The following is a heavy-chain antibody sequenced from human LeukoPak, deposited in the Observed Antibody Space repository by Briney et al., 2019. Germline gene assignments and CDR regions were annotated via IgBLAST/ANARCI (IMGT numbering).Heavy chain of an antibody. V-gene: IGHV4-34*01. CDR1: GGSFSDYY. J-gene: IGHJ4*02. CDR3: ANAPRIFGVALDY. CDR2: INHSGST. Sequence: SETLSLTCAVYGGSFSDYYWNCIRQPPGKGLEWIGEINHSGSTNYNPSLKSRVTISVDTSKNQFSLKLSSVTAADTAVYYCANAPRIFGVALDYWGQGTLVTVSS. D-gene: IGHD3-3*02.